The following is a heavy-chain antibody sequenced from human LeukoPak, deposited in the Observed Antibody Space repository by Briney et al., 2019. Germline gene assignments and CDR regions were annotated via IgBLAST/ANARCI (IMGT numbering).Heavy chain of an antibody. V-gene: IGHV3-7*01. J-gene: IGHJ5*02. CDR3: ARRLHGYNHRDL. Sequence: GGSLRLSCAASGFTFSSYWMSWVRQAPGKGLEWVTNIKRNRSDKYYVDSVKGRFTISRDNAKSSLYLQMNSLRAEDTAVYYCARRLHGYNHRDLGGQGTVDTVPT. D-gene: IGHD5-24*01. CDR1: GFTFSSYW. CDR2: IKRNRSDK.